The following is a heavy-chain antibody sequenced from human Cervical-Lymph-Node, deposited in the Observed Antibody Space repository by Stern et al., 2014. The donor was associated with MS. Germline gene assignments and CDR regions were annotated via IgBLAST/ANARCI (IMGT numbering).Heavy chain of an antibody. J-gene: IGHJ4*02. CDR1: GFSFSFYG. CDR2: ISSDGSKK. Sequence: QVQLVESGGGVVQPGRSLRLACAASGFSFSFYGLHWVRQAPGKGLEWVTPISSDGSKKYYADSVKGRFTISRDNSKNTLFLQMNSLRAEDTAVYYCASRYDYGDYIYWGQGTLVIVSS. CDR3: ASRYDYGDYIY. D-gene: IGHD4-17*01. V-gene: IGHV3-30*04.